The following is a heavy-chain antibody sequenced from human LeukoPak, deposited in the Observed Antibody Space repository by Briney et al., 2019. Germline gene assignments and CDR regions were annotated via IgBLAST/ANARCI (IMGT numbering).Heavy chain of an antibody. V-gene: IGHV3-11*01. CDR1: GFTFSDYY. D-gene: IGHD3/OR15-3a*01. J-gene: IGHJ4*02. CDR2: VSTTSLTI. Sequence: PGGSRRLSCAASGFTFSDYYMTWVRQAPGKAREWMAYVSTTSLTIYYAGSVKGRFTISRDNAKNSVYLQMNSLGVDDTDVYYCARGGAWTGSSPYFQYWGQGSLVTVSS. CDR3: ARGGAWTGSSPYFQY.